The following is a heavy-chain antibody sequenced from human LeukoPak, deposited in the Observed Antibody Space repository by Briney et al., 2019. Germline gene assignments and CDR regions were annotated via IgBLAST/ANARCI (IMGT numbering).Heavy chain of an antibody. D-gene: IGHD2-2*01. Sequence: KSGGSLRLSCAASGFTFSSYSMNWVRQAPGKGLEWVSSISSSSSYIYYADSVKGRFTISRDNAKNSLYLQMNSLRAEDTAVYYCAREGFGIDIVVVPAEIDYWGQGTLVTVSS. J-gene: IGHJ4*02. V-gene: IGHV3-21*01. CDR1: GFTFSSYS. CDR2: ISSSSSYI. CDR3: AREGFGIDIVVVPAEIDY.